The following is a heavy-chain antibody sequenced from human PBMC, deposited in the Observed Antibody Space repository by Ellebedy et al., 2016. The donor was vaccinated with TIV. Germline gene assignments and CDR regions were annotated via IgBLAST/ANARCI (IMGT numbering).Heavy chain of an antibody. CDR2: IGGKGYGATT. V-gene: IGHV3-49*03. J-gene: IGHJ4*02. Sequence: PGGSLRLSCTASGFTFGDYTMSWFRQAPGKGLEWVGFIGGKGYGATTEYAASVKGRFTISRDDSKSFAYLQMDSLKTEDTAVYYCARSYCGSSSCARVFFYWGQGTLVTVSS. CDR1: GFTFGDYT. D-gene: IGHD1-26*01. CDR3: ARSYCGSSSCARVFFY.